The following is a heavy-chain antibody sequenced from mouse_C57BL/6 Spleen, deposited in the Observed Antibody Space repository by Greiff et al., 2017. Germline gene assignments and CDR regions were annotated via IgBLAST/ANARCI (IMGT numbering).Heavy chain of an antibody. CDR3: ARRVYEGYYSYYLDY. Sequence: QVQLQQSGAELVMPGASVKLSCKASGYTFTSYWMHWVKQRPGQGLEWIGEIDPSDSYTNYNQKFKGKSTLTVDKSSSTAYMQLSSLTSEDSAVYYCARRVYEGYYSYYLDYWGQGTTLTVSS. CDR2: IDPSDSYT. V-gene: IGHV1-69*01. D-gene: IGHD2-3*01. CDR1: GYTFTSYW. J-gene: IGHJ2*01.